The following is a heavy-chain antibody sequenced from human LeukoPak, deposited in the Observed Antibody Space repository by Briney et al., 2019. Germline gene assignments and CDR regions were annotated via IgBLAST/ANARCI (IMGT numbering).Heavy chain of an antibody. D-gene: IGHD4-17*01. Sequence: GGSLRPSCAASGFTFSSYEMNWVHQAPGKGLEWVSYISSSGSTIYYADSVKGRFTISRDNAKNSLYLQMNSLRAEDTAVYYCARTTVTTGGFDYWGQGTLVTVSS. CDR2: ISSSGSTI. V-gene: IGHV3-48*03. CDR1: GFTFSSYE. J-gene: IGHJ4*02. CDR3: ARTTVTTGGFDY.